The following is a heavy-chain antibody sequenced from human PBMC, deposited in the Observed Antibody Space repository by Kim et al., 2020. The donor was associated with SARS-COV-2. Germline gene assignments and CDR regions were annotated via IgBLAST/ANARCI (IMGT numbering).Heavy chain of an antibody. D-gene: IGHD5-12*01. J-gene: IGHJ4*02. CDR1: GFTFSSYE. V-gene: IGHV3-48*03. CDR2: ISSSGSTI. CDR3: ARGYSGYEPFDY. Sequence: GGSLRLSCAASGFTFSSYEMNWVRQAPGKGLEWVSYISSSGSTIYYADSVKGRFTISRDNAKNSLYLQMNSLRAEDTAVYYCARGYSGYEPFDYWGQGTLVTVSS.